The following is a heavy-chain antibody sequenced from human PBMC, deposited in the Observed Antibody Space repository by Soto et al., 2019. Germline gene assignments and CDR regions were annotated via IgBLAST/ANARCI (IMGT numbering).Heavy chain of an antibody. CDR2: IIPFFGTR. CDR3: ATPEGSPLAPPSPFDF. J-gene: IGHJ4*02. CDR1: GGTFSSHT. Sequence: QVQLVQSGAEVTKPGSSVTVSCRASGGTFSSHTISWLRQAPGQGREWMGGIIPFFGTRNYAEKFQGRTTITADESTSTAYMELSNLRFDDTAVYYCATPEGSPLAPPSPFDFWGQGTLVTVSS. D-gene: IGHD2-15*01. V-gene: IGHV1-69*01.